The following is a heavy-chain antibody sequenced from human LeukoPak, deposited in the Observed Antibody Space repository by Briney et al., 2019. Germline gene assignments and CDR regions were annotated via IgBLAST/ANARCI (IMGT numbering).Heavy chain of an antibody. CDR3: YGYSYYGMDV. Sequence: GGSLRLSCAASGFTFDDYAMHWVRQTPGMGLEWVSGISWNSGSIGYADSVKGRFTISRDNAKNSLYLQMNSLRAEDTALYYCYGYSYYGMDVWGQGTTVTVSS. CDR1: GFTFDDYA. J-gene: IGHJ6*02. CDR2: ISWNSGSI. V-gene: IGHV3-9*01. D-gene: IGHD3-10*01.